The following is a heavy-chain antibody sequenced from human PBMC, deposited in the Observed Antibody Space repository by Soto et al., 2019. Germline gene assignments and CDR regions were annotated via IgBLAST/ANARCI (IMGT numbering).Heavy chain of an antibody. D-gene: IGHD3-22*01. CDR2: IIPIFGTA. Sequence: EASVKVSCKASGGTFSSYAISWVRQAPGQGLEWMGGIIPIFGTANYAQKFQGRVTITADKSTSTAYMELSSLRSEDTAVYYCARAPYYYDSSGYYQDWGQGTLVTVSS. J-gene: IGHJ4*02. V-gene: IGHV1-69*06. CDR3: ARAPYYYDSSGYYQD. CDR1: GGTFSSYA.